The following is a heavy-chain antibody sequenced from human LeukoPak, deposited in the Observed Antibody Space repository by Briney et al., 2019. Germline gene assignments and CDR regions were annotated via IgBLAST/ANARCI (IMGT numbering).Heavy chain of an antibody. Sequence: PSETLSLTCTVSGGSISSSSYYWGWIRQPPGKGPEWIGSIYYSGSTYYNPSLKSRVTISVDTSKNQFSLKLSSVTAADTAVYYCARGTYYYGSGSPIYYYYMDVWGKGTTVTVSS. J-gene: IGHJ6*03. CDR3: ARGTYYYGSGSPIYYYYMDV. CDR2: IYYSGST. CDR1: GGSISSSSYY. D-gene: IGHD3-10*01. V-gene: IGHV4-39*01.